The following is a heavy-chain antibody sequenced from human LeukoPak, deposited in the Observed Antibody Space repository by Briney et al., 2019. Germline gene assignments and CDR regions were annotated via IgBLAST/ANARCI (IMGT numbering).Heavy chain of an antibody. V-gene: IGHV3-23*01. CDR1: GFTFSSYG. J-gene: IGHJ5*02. CDR2: ISGSGSTT. D-gene: IGHD2-8*01. Sequence: PGGSLRLSCAASGFTFSSYGMSWVRQAPGKGPDWVSHISGSGSTTNYADSVKGRFTISRDNSKNMLYLQMNSLRAEDTAVYYCASAGVGFSLDPWGQGTLVTVSS. CDR3: ASAGVGFSLDP.